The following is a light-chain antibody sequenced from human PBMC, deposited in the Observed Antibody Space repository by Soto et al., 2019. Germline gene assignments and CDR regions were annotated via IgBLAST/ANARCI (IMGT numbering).Light chain of an antibody. Sequence: DIQMTQSPSTLPASVGDRVTITCRASQTISTWLAWYQQKPGKAPEILIYDASTLESGVPSRFRGSGSGTEFSLTISRLQPDDFETFYCQQYSSFSRTFGQGTKVDIK. V-gene: IGKV1-5*01. CDR2: DAS. J-gene: IGKJ1*01. CDR3: QQYSSFSRT. CDR1: QTISTW.